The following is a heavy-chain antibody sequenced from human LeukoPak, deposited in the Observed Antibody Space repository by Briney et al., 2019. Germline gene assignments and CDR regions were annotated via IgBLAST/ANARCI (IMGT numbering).Heavy chain of an antibody. CDR3: AREMIARGYSSGWYGY. CDR1: GGSFSGYY. J-gene: IGHJ4*02. CDR2: INHSGST. D-gene: IGHD6-19*01. Sequence: PSETLSLTCAVYGGSFSGYYWSWIRQPPGKGLEWIGEINHSGSTNYNPSLKSRVTISVDTSKNQFSLKLSSVTAADTAVYYCAREMIARGYSSGWYGYWGQGTLVTVSS. V-gene: IGHV4-34*01.